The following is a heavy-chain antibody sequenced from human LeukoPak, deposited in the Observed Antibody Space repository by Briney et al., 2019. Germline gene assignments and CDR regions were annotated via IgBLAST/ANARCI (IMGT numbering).Heavy chain of an antibody. CDR2: IRYDGNNK. CDR3: AKDSCTGGSSYCFDY. CDR1: GFTFSSYG. V-gene: IGHV3-30*02. Sequence: PGGSLRLSCAASGFTFSSYGMHWVRQAPGKGLEWVAFIRYDGNNKYYADSVKGRFAISRDNFRNTLYLQMNSLRAEDTAVYYCAKDSCTGGSSYCFDYWGQGTLVTVSS. D-gene: IGHD2-8*02. J-gene: IGHJ4*02.